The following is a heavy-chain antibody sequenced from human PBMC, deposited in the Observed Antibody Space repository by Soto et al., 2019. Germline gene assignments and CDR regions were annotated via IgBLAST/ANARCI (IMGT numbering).Heavy chain of an antibody. V-gene: IGHV4-39*01. J-gene: IGHJ6*03. CDR1: GGSISSSSFY. D-gene: IGHD4-4*01. CDR2: IHYYSGST. Sequence: PSETLSLTCTVSGGSISSSSFYWGWVRQTPGKGLEWITSIHYYSGSTYYNPSLKSRVTISVDTSKNQFSLKLSSVTAADTAVYYCARHVHDYSPKDGFNYYYYYMDVWGKGTTVTVSS. CDR3: ARHVHDYSPKDGFNYYYYYMDV.